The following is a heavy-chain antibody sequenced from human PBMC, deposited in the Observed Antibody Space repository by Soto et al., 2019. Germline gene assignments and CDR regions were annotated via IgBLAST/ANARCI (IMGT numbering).Heavy chain of an antibody. V-gene: IGHV4-59*01. J-gene: IGHJ4*02. CDR2: IYYSGST. CDR3: ARGTYPGSVDY. CDR1: GGSISSYY. Sequence: SETLSLTCTVSGGSISSYYWSWIRQPPGKGLEWIGYIYYSGSTNYNPSLKSRVTISVDTSKNQFSLKLSSVTAADTAVYYCARGTYPGSVDYWGQGALVTVSS. D-gene: IGHD3-16*02.